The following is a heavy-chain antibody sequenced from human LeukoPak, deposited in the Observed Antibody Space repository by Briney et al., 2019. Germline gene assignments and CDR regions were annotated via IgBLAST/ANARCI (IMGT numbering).Heavy chain of an antibody. D-gene: IGHD2-8*01. Sequence: SETLSLTCTVSGGSISSSSYYWGWVRQPPGKGLEWIASISYSGTTYYNPSLKSRVTISVDTSKNQFSLKLSSVSAADTAVYYCARPRYYTKGPVGYWGQGTLVTVSS. V-gene: IGHV4-39*01. CDR3: ARPRYYTKGPVGY. J-gene: IGHJ4*02. CDR1: GGSISSSSYY. CDR2: ISYSGTT.